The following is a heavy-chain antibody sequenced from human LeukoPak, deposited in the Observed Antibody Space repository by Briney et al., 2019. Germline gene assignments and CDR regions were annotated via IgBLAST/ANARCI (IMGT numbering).Heavy chain of an antibody. Sequence: KPSETLSLTCTVSGGSTRSYYWSWIRQPPGKGLEWIGYIYYSGSTSYNPSPKSRVTLSLDTCTNQFSLQLCSLSAPDTAVYYCARDSYSSSSGGIDYWGQETLVTVSS. CDR2: IYYSGST. CDR3: ARDSYSSSSGGIDY. D-gene: IGHD6-6*01. J-gene: IGHJ4*02. V-gene: IGHV4-59*01. CDR1: GGSTRSYY.